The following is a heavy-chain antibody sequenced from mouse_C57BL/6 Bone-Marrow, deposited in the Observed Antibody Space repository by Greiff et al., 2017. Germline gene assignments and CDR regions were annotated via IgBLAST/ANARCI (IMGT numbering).Heavy chain of an antibody. J-gene: IGHJ4*01. CDR3: ARKELRYAMDY. CDR1: GYTFTDYY. CDR2: IYPGSGNT. V-gene: IGHV1-76*01. Sequence: QVQLQQSGAELVRPGASVKLSCKASGYTFTDYYINWVKQRPGQGLEWIARIYPGSGNTYYNEKFKGKATLTAEKSSSTAYMQLSSLTSEDSAVYFCARKELRYAMDYWGQGTSVTVSS. D-gene: IGHD1-1*01.